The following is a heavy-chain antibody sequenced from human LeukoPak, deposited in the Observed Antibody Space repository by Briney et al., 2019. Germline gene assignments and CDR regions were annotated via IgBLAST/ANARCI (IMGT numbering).Heavy chain of an antibody. J-gene: IGHJ4*02. CDR2: ISYDGSNK. Sequence: GVSLRLSCAASGFTFSSYAMHWVRQAPGKGLEWVAVISYDGSNKYYADSVKGRFTISRDNSKNTLYLQMNSLRAEDTAVYYCARDGIEWLRFYYFDYWGQGTLVTVSS. D-gene: IGHD5-12*01. CDR1: GFTFSSYA. CDR3: ARDGIEWLRFYYFDY. V-gene: IGHV3-30-3*01.